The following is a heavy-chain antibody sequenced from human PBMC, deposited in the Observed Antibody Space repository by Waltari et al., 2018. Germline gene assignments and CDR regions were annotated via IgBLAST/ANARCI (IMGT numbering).Heavy chain of an antibody. D-gene: IGHD1-26*01. CDR2: IRGYNGIT. CDR1: GYTFTSYG. CDR3: ARDKSGWSYQAIDY. Sequence: QVHLVQSGAEVKKPGASVKVSCKTSGYTFTSYGITWFRQAPGQGLEWMGWIRGYNGITNSAQRHQARVTMTTDTSTSTAHMELRDLSPDDTAVYYCARDKSGWSYQAIDYWGQGTLVTVSS. J-gene: IGHJ4*02. V-gene: IGHV1-18*01.